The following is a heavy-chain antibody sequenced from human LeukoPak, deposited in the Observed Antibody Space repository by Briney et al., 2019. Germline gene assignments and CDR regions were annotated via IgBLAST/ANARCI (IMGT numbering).Heavy chain of an antibody. V-gene: IGHV4-4*09. Sequence: SETLSLTCTISGGSISSYYWSWIRQPPGKGLEWIGYIYTSGSTNYNPSLKSRVTISVDTSKNQFSLKLSSVTAADTAVYYCARILAYCGGDCHDAFDIWGQGTMVTVSS. CDR3: ARILAYCGGDCHDAFDI. J-gene: IGHJ3*02. CDR2: IYTSGST. D-gene: IGHD2-21*02. CDR1: GGSISSYY.